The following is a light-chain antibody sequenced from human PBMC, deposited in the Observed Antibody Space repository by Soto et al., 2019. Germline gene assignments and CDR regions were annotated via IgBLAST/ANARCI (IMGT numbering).Light chain of an antibody. CDR2: AAS. J-gene: IGKJ2*02. CDR3: QQSYSFACT. V-gene: IGKV1-39*01. CDR1: QTINNY. Sequence: DLQMTQSQSSLSASVGDRVFITCRASQTINNYLNCYQQKTGEVPKLLLYAASTLQSGVPSRFSGSESGTDLTLAISSLQPEDFATYFCQQSYSFACTCGQGNNLVIK.